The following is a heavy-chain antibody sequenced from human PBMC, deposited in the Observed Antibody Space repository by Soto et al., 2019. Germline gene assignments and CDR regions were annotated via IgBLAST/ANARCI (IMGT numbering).Heavy chain of an antibody. CDR1: GFTFSSYG. D-gene: IGHD3-10*01. CDR2: ISSTGNTI. CDR3: AKESGSGRGYFFDY. J-gene: IGHJ4*02. V-gene: IGHV3-48*01. Sequence: EVQLVESGGGLVQPGGSLRLSCAASGFTFSSYGMNWVRLAPGRGLEWVSYISSTGNTIFYADSVKGRFTISRDTAKNSLYLQMDSLRAEDTAVYYCAKESGSGRGYFFDYWGQGTLVTVSS.